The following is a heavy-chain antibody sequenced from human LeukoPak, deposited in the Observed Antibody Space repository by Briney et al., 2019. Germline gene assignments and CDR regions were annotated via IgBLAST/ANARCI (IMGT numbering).Heavy chain of an antibody. V-gene: IGHV1-69*01. Sequence: SVNVSCKASGGTFSSYAISWVRQAPGQGLEWMGGIIPIFGTANYAQKFQGRATITADESTSTAYMELSSLRSEDTAVYYCARPPEYSSGWYPLDYWGQGTLVTVSS. J-gene: IGHJ4*02. CDR2: IIPIFGTA. D-gene: IGHD6-19*01. CDR1: GGTFSSYA. CDR3: ARPPEYSSGWYPLDY.